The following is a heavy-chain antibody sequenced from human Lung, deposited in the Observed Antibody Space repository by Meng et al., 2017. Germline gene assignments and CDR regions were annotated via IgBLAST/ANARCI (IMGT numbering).Heavy chain of an antibody. CDR3: AKALGWGSSPDY. D-gene: IGHD2-21*01. V-gene: IGHV1-2*06. CDR2: INPNSGGT. J-gene: IGHJ4*02. CDR1: GYTFTAYY. Sequence: QVQLVQSGADVKKPGASVKVSCKASGYTFTAYYIHWVRQAPGQGLEWMGRINPNSGGTNFAQKFQGRVIMTRDTSISTAYMELSSLGSDDTAVYYCAKALGWGSSPDYWGQGILVTVSS.